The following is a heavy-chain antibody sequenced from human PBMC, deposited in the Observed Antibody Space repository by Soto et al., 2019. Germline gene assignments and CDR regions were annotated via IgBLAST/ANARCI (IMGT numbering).Heavy chain of an antibody. CDR2: INRDSVNI. CDR1: GFTFKDHA. CDR3: VRDKTGGGRSGWYPHNYNPTLDV. V-gene: IGHV3-9*01. D-gene: IGHD6-13*01. J-gene: IGHJ6*02. Sequence: PGGSLRLSCAPSGFTFKDHAMHSVRQAPGKGLERISSINRDSVNIDYVDSVKGRLTISRVNAKNSLYLQMDSLRPEDTALYFCVRDKTGGGRSGWYPHNYNPTLDVWGQGTTDTVFS.